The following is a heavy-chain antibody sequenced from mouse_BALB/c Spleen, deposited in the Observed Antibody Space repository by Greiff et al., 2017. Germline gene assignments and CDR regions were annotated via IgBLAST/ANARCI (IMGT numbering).Heavy chain of an antibody. J-gene: IGHJ2*01. Sequence: DVQLVESGGGLVQPGGSRKLSCAASGFTFSSFGMHWVRQAPEKGLEWVAYISSGSSTIYYADTVKGRFTISRDNPKNTLFLQMTSLRSEDTAMYYCARSRGFTGTGYFDYWGQGTTLTVSS. V-gene: IGHV5-17*02. CDR3: ARSRGFTGTGYFDY. CDR2: ISSGSSTI. D-gene: IGHD4-1*01. CDR1: GFTFSSFG.